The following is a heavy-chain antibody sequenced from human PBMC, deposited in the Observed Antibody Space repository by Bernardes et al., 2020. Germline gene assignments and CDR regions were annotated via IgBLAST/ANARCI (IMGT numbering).Heavy chain of an antibody. CDR1: GFTFSSYS. CDR2: ISSSSSYI. V-gene: IGHV3-21*01. D-gene: IGHD2-2*03. Sequence: GGSLRLSCAASGFTFSSYSMNWVRQAPGKGLEWVSSISSSSSYIYYADSVKGRFTISRDNAKNSLYLQMNSLRAEDTAVYYCASLPGYCSSTSCHAMPIGMDVWGQGTTVTVSS. CDR3: ASLPGYCSSTSCHAMPIGMDV. J-gene: IGHJ6*02.